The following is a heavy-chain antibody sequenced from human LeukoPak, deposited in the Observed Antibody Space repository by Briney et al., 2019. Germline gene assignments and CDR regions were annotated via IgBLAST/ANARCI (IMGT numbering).Heavy chain of an antibody. D-gene: IGHD3-22*01. J-gene: IGHJ4*02. CDR2: ISAYNGNT. CDR1: GYTFINYV. CDR3: ARDGHYYDSSGYSTNFDY. Sequence: ASVKVSFKASGYTFINYVISWVRQAPGQGREWMGWISAYNGNTNYAQKLQGRVTMTTDTSTRTAYMELRSLRSDDTAVYYCARDGHYYDSSGYSTNFDYWGQGTLVTVSS. V-gene: IGHV1-18*01.